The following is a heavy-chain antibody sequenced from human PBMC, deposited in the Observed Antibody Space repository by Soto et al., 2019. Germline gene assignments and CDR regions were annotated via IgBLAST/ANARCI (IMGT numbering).Heavy chain of an antibody. CDR3: ARDQVGVGARYGMDV. J-gene: IGHJ6*02. CDR2: IKQDGTEK. Sequence: PGGSLRLSCAASGFTFSNYWMSWVRQAPGKGLEWVANIKQDGTEKYYVDSVKGRFTISRDNAMNSLYLQMNSLRAEDTAVYYCARDQVGVGARYGMDVWGQGTTVTVSS. CDR1: GFTFSNYW. V-gene: IGHV3-7*01. D-gene: IGHD3-3*01.